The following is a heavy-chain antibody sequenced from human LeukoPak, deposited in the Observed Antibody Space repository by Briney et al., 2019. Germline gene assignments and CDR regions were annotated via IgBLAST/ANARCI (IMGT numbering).Heavy chain of an antibody. V-gene: IGHV3-30*04. Sequence: PGGSLRLSCAASGFTFSSYAMHWVRQAPGKGLEWVAVISYDGSNKYYADSVKGRFTISRDNSKNTLYLQMNSLRAEDTAVYYCARGVAARPLGYWGQGTLVTVSS. CDR3: ARGVAARPLGY. D-gene: IGHD6-6*01. CDR1: GFTFSSYA. J-gene: IGHJ4*02. CDR2: ISYDGSNK.